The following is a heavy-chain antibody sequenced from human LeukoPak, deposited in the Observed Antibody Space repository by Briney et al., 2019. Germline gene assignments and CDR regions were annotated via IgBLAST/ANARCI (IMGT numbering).Heavy chain of an antibody. V-gene: IGHV4-30-4*01. D-gene: IGHD3-22*01. CDR1: VGSISSGDSY. CDR3: AMGSSGQFDY. J-gene: IGHJ4*02. CDR2: IYYSGST. Sequence: SETLSLTCTVSVGSISSGDSYWSWIRHPPGKGLEWIGYIYYSGSTYYNPSLKSRVTISVDTSKNQFSLKLSSVTAADTAVYYCAMGSSGQFDYWGQGTLVTVSS.